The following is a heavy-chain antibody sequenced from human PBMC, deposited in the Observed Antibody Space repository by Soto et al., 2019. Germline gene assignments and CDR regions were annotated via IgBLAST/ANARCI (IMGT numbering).Heavy chain of an antibody. CDR3: ARAFGNDLVATILPMAFDI. CDR1: GGTFSSYA. D-gene: IGHD5-12*01. Sequence: SVKVSCKASGGTFSSYAISWVRQAPGQGLEWMGGIIPIFGTANYAQKFQARVTITADESTSTAYMELSSLRSEDTAVYYCARAFGNDLVATILPMAFDIWGQGTMVTVSS. V-gene: IGHV1-69*13. CDR2: IIPIFGTA. J-gene: IGHJ3*02.